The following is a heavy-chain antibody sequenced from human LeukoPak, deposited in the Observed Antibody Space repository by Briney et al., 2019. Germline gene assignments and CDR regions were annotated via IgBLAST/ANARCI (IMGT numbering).Heavy chain of an antibody. CDR2: IYYNGGNT. J-gene: IGHJ4*02. CDR3: ANSRTSWFTYFDY. CDR1: GGSISSSSYY. V-gene: IGHV4-39*01. Sequence: SETLSLTCTVSGGSISSSSYYWGWIRQPPGKGLEWIGSIYYNGGNTYYNPSLESRVTISVDTSKNQFSLKLSSVTAADTAVYYCANSRTSWFTYFDYWGQGTLVTVSS. D-gene: IGHD6-13*01.